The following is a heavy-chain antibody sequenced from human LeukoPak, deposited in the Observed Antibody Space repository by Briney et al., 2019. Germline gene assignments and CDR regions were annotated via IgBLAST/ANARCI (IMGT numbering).Heavy chain of an antibody. D-gene: IGHD6-19*01. Sequence: GGSLRLSCAASGFTVSSNYMSWVRQAPGKGLEWVSVIYSSGSTYYADSVKGRFTISRDNSKNTLYLQMNSLRAEDTAVYYCARDSSGWYYFDYWGQGTLVTVSS. CDR2: IYSSGST. J-gene: IGHJ4*02. V-gene: IGHV3-66*03. CDR1: GFTVSSNY. CDR3: ARDSSGWYYFDY.